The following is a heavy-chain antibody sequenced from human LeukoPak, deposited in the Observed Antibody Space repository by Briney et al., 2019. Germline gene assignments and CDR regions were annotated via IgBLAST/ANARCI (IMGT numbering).Heavy chain of an antibody. V-gene: IGHV4-34*01. D-gene: IGHD6-19*01. CDR3: ARDWGSGWPFDY. CDR1: GGSFSGYY. CDR2: INHSGST. J-gene: IGHJ4*02. Sequence: SETLSLTCAVYGGSFSGYYWSWIRQPPGKGLEWIGEINHSGSTNYNPSLKSRVTISVDTSKNQFSLKLSSVTAADTAVYYCARDWGSGWPFDYWGQGTLVTVSS.